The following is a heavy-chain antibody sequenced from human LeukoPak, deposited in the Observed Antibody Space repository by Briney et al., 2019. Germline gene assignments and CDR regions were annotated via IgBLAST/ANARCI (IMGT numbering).Heavy chain of an antibody. Sequence: KTSETLSLTCTVSGGSMIDHYWSWVRQPPGKGLEWVGYMHHSGKANSNPSLKSRVTISVDTSKNQVSLKLSSVTAADTAVYYCARDTHEYGSGSYYDVTFDSWGQGTLVTVSS. CDR3: ARDTHEYGSGSYYDVTFDS. V-gene: IGHV4-59*11. CDR2: MHHSGKA. CDR1: GGSMIDHY. D-gene: IGHD3-10*01. J-gene: IGHJ3*02.